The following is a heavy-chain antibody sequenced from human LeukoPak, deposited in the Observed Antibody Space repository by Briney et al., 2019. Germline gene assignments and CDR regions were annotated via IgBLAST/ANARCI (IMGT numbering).Heavy chain of an antibody. D-gene: IGHD3-3*01. CDR1: GYTFTGYY. CDR2: INPNSGGT. CDR3: ARVPTRPFWSDPAGGMDV. Sequence: GASVKVSCKASGYTFTGYYMHWVRQAPGQGLEWMGWINPNSGGTNYAQKFQGRVTMTRDTSISTAYMELSRLRSDDTAVYYCARVPTRPFWSDPAGGMDVWGQGTTVTVSS. V-gene: IGHV1-2*02. J-gene: IGHJ6*02.